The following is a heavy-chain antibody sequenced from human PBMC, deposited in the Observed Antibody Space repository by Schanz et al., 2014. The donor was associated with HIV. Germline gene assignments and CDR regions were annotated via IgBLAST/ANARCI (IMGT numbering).Heavy chain of an antibody. V-gene: IGHV3-30*03. Sequence: QVQVVESGGGVVQPGRSLRLSCLASGFTFSNYGMHWVRQAPGKGLEWVAFISYDGTNKYYADSVKGRFTISRDNSKNTLYLQMSSLRAEDTAVYYCARENWDVAIGYSWGQGVLVIVSA. CDR3: ARENWDVAIGYS. CDR2: ISYDGTNK. CDR1: GFTFSNYG. D-gene: IGHD1-1*01. J-gene: IGHJ5*02.